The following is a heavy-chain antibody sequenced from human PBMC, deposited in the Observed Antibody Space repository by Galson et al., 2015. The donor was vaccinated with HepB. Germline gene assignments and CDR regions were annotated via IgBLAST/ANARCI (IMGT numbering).Heavy chain of an antibody. J-gene: IGHJ6*02. CDR1: GFIFSNSG. CDR2: ISYDGTNK. CDR3: AKDEKHIVVVTATTSAGLPDV. Sequence: SLRLSCAASGFIFSNSGMHWVRQAPGKGLEWVAVISYDGTNKYYADSVKGRFTISRDNSKNTLYLQMNSLRAEDTAVYYCAKDEKHIVVVTATTSAGLPDVWGQGTTVTVSS. D-gene: IGHD2-21*02. V-gene: IGHV3-30*18.